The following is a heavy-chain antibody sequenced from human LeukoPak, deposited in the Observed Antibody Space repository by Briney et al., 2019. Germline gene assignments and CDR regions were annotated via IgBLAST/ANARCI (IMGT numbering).Heavy chain of an antibody. CDR3: AKDLPDYGDYIEGY. CDR1: GFTFSSFA. V-gene: IGHV3-23*01. Sequence: GSLRLSCAASGFTFSSFAMSWVRQAPGKGLEWVSTISGSGGTTNYAGSVRGRFTFSRDNSKNTLYLQMNSLRAEDTAVYYCAKDLPDYGDYIEGYWGQGTLVTVSS. D-gene: IGHD4-17*01. J-gene: IGHJ4*02. CDR2: ISGSGGTT.